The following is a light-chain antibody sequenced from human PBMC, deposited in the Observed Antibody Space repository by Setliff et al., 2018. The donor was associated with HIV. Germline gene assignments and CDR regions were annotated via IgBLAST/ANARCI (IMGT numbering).Light chain of an antibody. CDR2: AIS. CDR3: ASYSRSAALL. CDR1: SSYIGGYDS. J-gene: IGLJ1*01. V-gene: IGLV2-14*01. Sequence: QSALTPPASVSGFPGQSVTISCIGTSSYIGGYDSVSWYQQHAGKPPQLIIYAISHRPSGVSARFSGSKSGNMASLTVSWLRSEDSADYYCASYSRSAALLFGTGTKVTV.